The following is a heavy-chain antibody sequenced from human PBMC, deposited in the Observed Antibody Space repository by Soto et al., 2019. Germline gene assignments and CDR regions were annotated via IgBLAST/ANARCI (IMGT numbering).Heavy chain of an antibody. D-gene: IGHD3-16*01. CDR1: GGSVSSSSAG. CDR2: TYYRSKWYN. Sequence: SQTLSLTCAISGGSVSSSSAGWNWIRQSPSRGLEWLGRTYYRSKWYNDYALSVKSRIAINPDTSKNQFSLQLSSVTPEDTAVYYCARDQGGLDYWGLGSLVTVSS. V-gene: IGHV6-1*01. CDR3: ARDQGGLDY. J-gene: IGHJ4*02.